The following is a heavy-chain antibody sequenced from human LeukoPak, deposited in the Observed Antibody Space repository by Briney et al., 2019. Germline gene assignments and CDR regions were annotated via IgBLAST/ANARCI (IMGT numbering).Heavy chain of an antibody. CDR3: ASDRDSSSWYEALWEY. CDR1: GFTFSSYA. CDR2: ISYDGSNK. Sequence: GGSLRLSCAASGFTFSSYAMHWVRQAPGKGLEWVAVISYDGSNKYYADSVKGRFTISRDNSKNTLYLQMNSLRAEDTAVYYCASDRDSSSWYEALWEYWGQGTLVTVSS. V-gene: IGHV3-30-3*01. J-gene: IGHJ4*02. D-gene: IGHD6-13*01.